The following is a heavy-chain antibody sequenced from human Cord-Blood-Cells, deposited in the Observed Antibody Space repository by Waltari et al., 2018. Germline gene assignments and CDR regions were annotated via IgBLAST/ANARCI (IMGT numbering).Heavy chain of an antibody. J-gene: IGHJ2*01. CDR3: ARVPLTGVWYFDL. D-gene: IGHD7-27*01. Sequence: EVQLVESGGGLVQPGGSLRLSCAAPGFTFSSYWMHWVRQAPGKGLVWVSRINSDGSSTSYADSVKGRFTISRDNAKNTLYLQMNSLRAEDTAVYYCARVPLTGVWYFDLWGRGTLVTVSS. V-gene: IGHV3-74*01. CDR1: GFTFSSYW. CDR2: INSDGSST.